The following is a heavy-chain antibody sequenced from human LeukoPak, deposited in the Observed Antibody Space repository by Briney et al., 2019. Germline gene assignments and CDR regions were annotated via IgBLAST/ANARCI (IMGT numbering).Heavy chain of an antibody. J-gene: IGHJ5*02. CDR2: ISGSGGTT. D-gene: IGHD3-22*01. V-gene: IGHV3-23*01. CDR1: GFTFSSYS. CDR3: AKGVVDYYDSSGYYPSDL. Sequence: GGSLRLSCAASGFTFSSYSMNWVRQAPGKGLKWVSGISGSGGTTYYADSVKGQFTISRDNSNNTLYLQMNSMRVEDTAVYFCAKGVVDYYDSSGYYPSDLWGQGTLVTVSS.